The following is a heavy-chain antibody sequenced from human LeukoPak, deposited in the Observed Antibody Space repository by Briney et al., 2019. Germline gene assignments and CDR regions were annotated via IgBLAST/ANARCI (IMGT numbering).Heavy chain of an antibody. J-gene: IGHJ5*02. CDR3: ARGRTYSSSWYESNWFDP. Sequence: SGTLSLTCAVSGGSISSSNWWSWVRQPPGKGLEWIGEIYHSGSTNCNPSLKSRATISVDKSKNQFSLKLSSVTAADTAVYYCARGRTYSSSWYESNWFDPWGQGTLVTVSS. D-gene: IGHD6-13*01. CDR2: IYHSGST. CDR1: GGSISSSNW. V-gene: IGHV4-4*02.